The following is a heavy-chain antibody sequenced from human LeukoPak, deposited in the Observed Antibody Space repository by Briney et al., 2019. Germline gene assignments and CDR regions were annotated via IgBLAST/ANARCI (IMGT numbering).Heavy chain of an antibody. J-gene: IGHJ4*02. V-gene: IGHV4-59*01. D-gene: IGHD3-16*01. CDR2: IHYSGST. CDR1: GGSMDGYY. CDR3: ARGDATYFDS. Sequence: SETLSLTCTVSGGSMDGYYWSWIRQPPGKGLEWIGYIHYSGSTNYNPSLKSRVSISVDTSKKQFSLRLTSVTAADTAAYYCARGDATYFDSWGQGTLVTVSS.